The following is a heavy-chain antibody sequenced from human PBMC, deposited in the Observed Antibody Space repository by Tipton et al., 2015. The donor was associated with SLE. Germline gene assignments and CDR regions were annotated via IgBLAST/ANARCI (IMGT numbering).Heavy chain of an antibody. J-gene: IGHJ6*03. Sequence: SLRLSCAASGFTFSRYWMHWVRQAPGKGLVWVSRINSDGSSTNYADSVKGRFTISRDNAKNTLYLQMNSLRAEDTAVYYCARVHYDSWEHMDVWGKGTTVTVSS. V-gene: IGHV3-74*01. CDR2: INSDGSST. CDR1: GFTFSRYW. CDR3: ARVHYDSWEHMDV. D-gene: IGHD3-3*01.